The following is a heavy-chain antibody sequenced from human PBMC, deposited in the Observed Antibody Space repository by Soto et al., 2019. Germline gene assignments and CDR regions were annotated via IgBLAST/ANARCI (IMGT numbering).Heavy chain of an antibody. J-gene: IGHJ4*02. D-gene: IGHD1-26*01. V-gene: IGHV4-34*01. CDR2: INHSGST. CDR1: GGSFSGYY. CDR3: ARDRGGSYPFDY. Sequence: QVQLQQWGAGLLKPSETLSLTCAVYGGSFSGYYWSWIRQPPGKGLEWIGEINHSGSTNYNPSLKSRVTISVDTSKNQFSLKLSSVTAADTAVYYCARDRGGSYPFDYWGQGTLVTVSS.